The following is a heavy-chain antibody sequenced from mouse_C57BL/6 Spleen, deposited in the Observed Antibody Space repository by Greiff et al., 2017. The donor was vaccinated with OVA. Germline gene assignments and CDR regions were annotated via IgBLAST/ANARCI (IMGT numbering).Heavy chain of an antibody. D-gene: IGHD1-1*01. Sequence: QVQLQQSGAELVRPGASVTLSCKASGYTFTDYEMHWVKQTPVHGLEWIGAIDPETGGTAYNQTFKGKAILTADKSSSTAYMELRSLTSEDSAVYYCTRGTYYGSSYIAYWGQGTLVTVSA. V-gene: IGHV1-15*01. CDR1: GYTFTDYE. CDR3: TRGTYYGSSYIAY. CDR2: IDPETGGT. J-gene: IGHJ3*01.